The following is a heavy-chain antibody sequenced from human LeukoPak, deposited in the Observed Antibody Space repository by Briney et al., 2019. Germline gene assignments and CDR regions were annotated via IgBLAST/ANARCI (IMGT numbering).Heavy chain of an antibody. J-gene: IGHJ4*02. Sequence: GGSPRLSCAASGFTFSSYEMNWVRQAPGKGLEWVSYISSSGSTIYYADSVKGRFTISRDNAKNSLYLQMNSLRAEDTAVYYCARVGSSSWRFDYWGQGTLVTVSS. D-gene: IGHD6-13*01. CDR1: GFTFSSYE. CDR3: ARVGSSSWRFDY. V-gene: IGHV3-48*03. CDR2: ISSSGSTI.